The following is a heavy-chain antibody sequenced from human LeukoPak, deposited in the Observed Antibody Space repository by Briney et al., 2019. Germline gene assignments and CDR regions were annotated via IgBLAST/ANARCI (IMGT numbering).Heavy chain of an antibody. J-gene: IGHJ4*02. V-gene: IGHV1-69*04. CDR2: IIPIFGIA. CDR3: ARVDAGYCSSISCPPVY. D-gene: IGHD2-2*01. CDR1: GGTFSSYA. Sequence: SVKVSCKASGGTFSSYAISWVRQAPGQGLGWMGRIIPIFGIANYAQKFQGRVTITADKSTSTAYMELSSLRSEDTAVYYCARVDAGYCSSISCPPVYWGQGTLVTVSS.